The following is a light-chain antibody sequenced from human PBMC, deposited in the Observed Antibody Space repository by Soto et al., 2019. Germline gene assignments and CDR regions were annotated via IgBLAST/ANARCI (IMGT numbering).Light chain of an antibody. CDR2: AIS. J-gene: IGKJ1*01. Sequence: DVVMTQSPLSLPVTLGQPASISCRSSQSLIYSDGNTYLTWFQQRPGQSPRLLSHAISNRDSGVPDRFSGSGSGTDFTLKISSVEAEDVAVYYCMQGSHWPPTFGQGTTVEIK. V-gene: IGKV2-30*01. CDR1: QSLIYSDGNTY. CDR3: MQGSHWPPT.